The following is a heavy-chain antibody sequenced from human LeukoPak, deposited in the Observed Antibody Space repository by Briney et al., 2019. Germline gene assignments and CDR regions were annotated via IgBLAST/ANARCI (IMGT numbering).Heavy chain of an antibody. CDR2: INGSGGST. J-gene: IGHJ6*03. V-gene: IGHV3-23*01. CDR3: ARAAYYDFWSGYPDYYYYYMDV. CDR1: GFTFSSYA. Sequence: GGSLRLSCAASGFTFSSYALSWVRQAPGKGLEWVSDINGSGGSTYYADSVKGRFTISRDNSKNTLYLQMNSLRAEDTAIYYCARAAYYDFWSGYPDYYYYYMDVWGKGTTVTVSS. D-gene: IGHD3-3*01.